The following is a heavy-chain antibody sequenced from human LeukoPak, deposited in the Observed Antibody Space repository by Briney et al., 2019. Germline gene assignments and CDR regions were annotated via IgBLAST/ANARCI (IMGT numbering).Heavy chain of an antibody. CDR1: GYTFTSYD. J-gene: IGHJ3*02. Sequence: ASVKVSCKASGYTFTSYDINWVRQATGQGLEWMGWMNPNSGNTGYAQKFQGRVTMTRNTSISTAYMELSSLRSEDTAVYYCARKDYYDSSGYYYGDAFDIWGQGTMVTVSS. V-gene: IGHV1-8*01. CDR3: ARKDYYDSSGYYYGDAFDI. CDR2: MNPNSGNT. D-gene: IGHD3-22*01.